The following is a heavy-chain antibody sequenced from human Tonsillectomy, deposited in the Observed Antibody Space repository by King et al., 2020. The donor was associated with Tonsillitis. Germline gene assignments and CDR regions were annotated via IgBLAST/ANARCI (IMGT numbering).Heavy chain of an antibody. V-gene: IGHV3-15*07. D-gene: IGHD6-19*01. CDR2: IISKTDGGTP. CDR1: GFIFSNAW. Sequence: VQLVESGGGLVKPGGSLRLSCAASGFIFSNAWMNCVRQAPGKGLEWVGRIISKTDGGTPYCAAPVTGRFTFSRDDSKTTLYLQMNSLKTEDTAVYYCTTGTAVADYYYYYYRDVWGKGTTVTVSS. J-gene: IGHJ6*03. CDR3: TTGTAVADYYYYYYRDV.